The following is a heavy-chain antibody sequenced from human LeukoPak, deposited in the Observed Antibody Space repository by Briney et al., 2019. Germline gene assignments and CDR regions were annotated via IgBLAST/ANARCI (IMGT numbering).Heavy chain of an antibody. D-gene: IGHD4/OR15-4a*01. J-gene: IGHJ4*02. CDR1: GGSISSGGYY. Sequence: SETLSLTCTVSGGSISSGGYYWSWIRQHPGKGLEWIGYIYYSGSTYYNPSLKSRVTISVDTSKNQFSLKLSSVTAADTAVYYCARRGMVPPLPFDYWGQGTLVTVSS. V-gene: IGHV4-31*03. CDR2: IYYSGST. CDR3: ARRGMVPPLPFDY.